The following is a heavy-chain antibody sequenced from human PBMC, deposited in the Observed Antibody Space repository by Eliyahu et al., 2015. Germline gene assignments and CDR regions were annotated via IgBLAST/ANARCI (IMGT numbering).Heavy chain of an antibody. D-gene: IGHD6-13*01. J-gene: IGHJ4*02. CDR1: GYTFTGYY. Sequence: QVQLVQSGAEVKKPGASVKVSCXASGYTFTGYYMHWVRQAPGQGLEWMGWINPNSGGTNYAQKFQGRVTMTRDTSISTAYMELSRLRSDDTAVYYCARPLIDIAAAGTPLDYWGQGTLVTVSS. CDR2: INPNSGGT. V-gene: IGHV1-2*02. CDR3: ARPLIDIAAAGTPLDY.